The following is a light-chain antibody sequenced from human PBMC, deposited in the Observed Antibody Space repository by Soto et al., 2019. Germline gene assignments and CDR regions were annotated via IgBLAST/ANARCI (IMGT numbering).Light chain of an antibody. V-gene: IGLV2-8*01. CDR2: EVT. CDR1: SSDVGAYKY. Sequence: QSALTQPPSASGSPGQSVTISCTGTSSDVGAYKYVSWYQQYPGKAPKLMIYEVTKRPSGVPDRFSGSKSGNTAPLTVSGLQAADEADYYCTSYVGNDIWVFGGGTKLTVL. CDR3: TSYVGNDIWV. J-gene: IGLJ3*02.